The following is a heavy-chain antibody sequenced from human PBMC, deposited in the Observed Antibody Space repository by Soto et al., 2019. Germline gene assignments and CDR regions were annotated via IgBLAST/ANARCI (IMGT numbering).Heavy chain of an antibody. J-gene: IGHJ4*02. Sequence: QGQLVESGGGVVQPGRSLRLSCAASGFTFSSYGMHWVRQAPGKGLEWVAVIWYDGSNKYYADSVKGRFTISRDNSKNTLYLQMNSLRAEDTAVYYCARSAAAGTYFDYWGQGTLVTVSS. CDR1: GFTFSSYG. V-gene: IGHV3-33*01. D-gene: IGHD6-13*01. CDR2: IWYDGSNK. CDR3: ARSAAAGTYFDY.